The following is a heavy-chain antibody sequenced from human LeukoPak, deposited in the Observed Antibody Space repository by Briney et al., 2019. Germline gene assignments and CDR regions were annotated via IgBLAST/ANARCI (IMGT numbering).Heavy chain of an antibody. D-gene: IGHD3-10*01. CDR3: ARYESGSMYDY. J-gene: IGHJ4*02. V-gene: IGHV4-4*09. CDR2: IYTSGST. Sequence: SETLSLTCTVSGGSISSYYWSWIRQPPGKGLEWIGYIYTSGSTNYNPSLKSRVTISVDTSKNQFSLKLSSVTAADTAVYYCARYESGSMYDYWGQGTLVTVSS. CDR1: GGSISSYY.